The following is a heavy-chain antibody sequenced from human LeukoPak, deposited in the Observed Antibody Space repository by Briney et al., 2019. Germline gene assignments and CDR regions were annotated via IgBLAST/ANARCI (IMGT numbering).Heavy chain of an antibody. CDR3: AKDAYYDSSGYYGSYYYYMDV. CDR2: ISGSGGST. Sequence: GGSLRLPCAASGFTFSSYAMSWVRQAPGKGLEWVSAISGSGGSTYYADSVKGRFTISRDNSKNTLYLQMNSLRAEDTAVYYCAKDAYYDSSGYYGSYYYYMDVWGKGTTVTVSS. CDR1: GFTFSSYA. J-gene: IGHJ6*03. V-gene: IGHV3-23*01. D-gene: IGHD3-22*01.